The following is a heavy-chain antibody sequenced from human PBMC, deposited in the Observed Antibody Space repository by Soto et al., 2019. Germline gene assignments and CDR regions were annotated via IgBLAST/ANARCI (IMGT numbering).Heavy chain of an antibody. J-gene: IGHJ6*02. CDR2: IRGSTYGGTT. CDR1: GFTSDDYDYA. D-gene: IGHD3-3*01. Sequence: SLSLSCTFSGFTSDDYDYALTWVRQAPGKGLQWLGLIRGSTYGGTTEYAASVKGRFTISRDDSKDITYLQMNSLKTEDTAVYYCSRDGDFYGLDVWGQGTTVTVSS. V-gene: IGHV3-49*04. CDR3: SRDGDFYGLDV.